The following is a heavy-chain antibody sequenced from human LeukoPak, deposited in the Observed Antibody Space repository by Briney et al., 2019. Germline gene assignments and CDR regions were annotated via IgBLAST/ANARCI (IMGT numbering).Heavy chain of an antibody. Sequence: GASVKVSCKASGYTFTSYDINRVRQATGQGREWMGWMNPNSGNTGYAQKFQGRVTMTRNTSISTAYMELSSLRSEDTAVYYCASSPHGKNGMDVWGQGTTVTVSS. CDR3: ASSPHGKNGMDV. J-gene: IGHJ6*02. CDR2: MNPNSGNT. CDR1: GYTFTSYD. V-gene: IGHV1-8*01.